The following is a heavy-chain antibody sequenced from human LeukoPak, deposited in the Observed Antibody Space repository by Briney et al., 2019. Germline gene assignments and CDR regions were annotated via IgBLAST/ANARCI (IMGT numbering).Heavy chain of an antibody. CDR3: ARGAGSDYFDY. J-gene: IGHJ4*02. Sequence: ASVNVSCKASGGTFSSYAISWVRQAPGQGLEWMGGIIPIFGTANYAQKFQGRVTITADESTSTAYMELSSLRSEDTAVYYCARGAGSDYFDYWGQGTLVTVSS. D-gene: IGHD3-16*01. CDR1: GGTFSSYA. V-gene: IGHV1-69*13. CDR2: IIPIFGTA.